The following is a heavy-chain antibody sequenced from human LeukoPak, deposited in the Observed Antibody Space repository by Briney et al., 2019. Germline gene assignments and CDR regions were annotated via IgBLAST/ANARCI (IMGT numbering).Heavy chain of an antibody. CDR3: ARADYGSGSYYMSNFDY. V-gene: IGHV1-8*01. D-gene: IGHD3-10*01. Sequence: ASVKVSCKASGYTFTSYDINWVRQATGQGLEWMGWMNPNSGNTGYAQKFQGRVTMTRDTSISTAYMELSRLRSDDTAVYYCARADYGSGSYYMSNFDYWGQGTLVTVSS. J-gene: IGHJ4*02. CDR1: GYTFTSYD. CDR2: MNPNSGNT.